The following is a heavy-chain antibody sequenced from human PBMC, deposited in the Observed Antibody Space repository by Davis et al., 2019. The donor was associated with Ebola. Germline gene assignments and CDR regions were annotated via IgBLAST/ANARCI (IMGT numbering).Heavy chain of an antibody. J-gene: IGHJ6*02. V-gene: IGHV3-48*03. CDR3: AVLGAAARPLHYYYYGMDV. CDR2: ISSSGSTI. D-gene: IGHD6-6*01. CDR1: GFTFSSYE. Sequence: GESLKISCAASGFTFSSYEMNWVRQAPGKGLEWVSYISSSGSTIYYADSVKGRFTISRDNAKNSLYLQMNSLRAEDTAVYYWAVLGAAARPLHYYYYGMDVWGQGTTVTVSS.